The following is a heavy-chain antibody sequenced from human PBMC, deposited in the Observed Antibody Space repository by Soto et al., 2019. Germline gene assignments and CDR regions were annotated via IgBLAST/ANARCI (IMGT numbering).Heavy chain of an antibody. Sequence: QLQLQESGSGLVKPSQTLSLTCAVSGGSISSGGYSWSWIRQPPGKGLEWIGYIYHSGSTYYNPSRKSRVTISVDRSKNQFSLKLSSVTAADTAVYYCARETNVLPGGYFDYWGQGTLVTVSS. CDR2: IYHSGST. CDR3: ARETNVLPGGYFDY. V-gene: IGHV4-30-2*01. D-gene: IGHD3-10*01. CDR1: GGSISSGGYS. J-gene: IGHJ4*02.